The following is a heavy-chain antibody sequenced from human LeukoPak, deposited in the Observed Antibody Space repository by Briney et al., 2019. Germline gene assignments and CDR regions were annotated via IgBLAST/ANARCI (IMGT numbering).Heavy chain of an antibody. J-gene: IGHJ3*02. Sequence: SETLSLTCTVSGASTSSSYWSWIRQSPGKGLEWIGYGYYSGSTYYDPSLRSRVTISVDMSKNQFSLRLNSVTAADTAVYYCARPIYTSSWYAFDIWGQGTTVTVSS. V-gene: IGHV4-59*08. CDR2: GYYSGST. CDR3: ARPIYTSSWYAFDI. CDR1: GASTSSSY. D-gene: IGHD6-13*01.